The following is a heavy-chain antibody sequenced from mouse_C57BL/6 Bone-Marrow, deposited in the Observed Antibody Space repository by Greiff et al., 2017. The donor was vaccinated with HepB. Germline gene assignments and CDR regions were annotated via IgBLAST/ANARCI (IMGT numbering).Heavy chain of an antibody. CDR1: GYTFTDYY. J-gene: IGHJ1*03. CDR2: IYPGSGNT. CDR3: ERDNSNYVWYYED. D-gene: IGHD2-5*01. V-gene: IGHV1-76*01. Sequence: QVQLQQSGAELVRPGASVKLSCKASGYTFTDYYINWVKQRPGQGLEWIARIYPGSGNTYYNEKFKGKATMTAEKSSSTAYMQLSSLTSEDSAVYFGERDNSNYVWYYEDWGKGTTVTVSS.